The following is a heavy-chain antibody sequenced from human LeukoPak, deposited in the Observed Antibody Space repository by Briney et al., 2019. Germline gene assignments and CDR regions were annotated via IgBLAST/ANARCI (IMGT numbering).Heavy chain of an antibody. J-gene: IGHJ4*02. D-gene: IGHD6-19*01. V-gene: IGHV3-23*01. Sequence: QSGGSLRLSCAASGFTFSSYAMSWVRQAPGKGLEWVSAISGSGGSTYYADSVKGRFTISRDNSKNTLYLQMNSLRAEDTAVYYCAKDEQWLQQFDYWGQGILVTVSS. CDR2: ISGSGGST. CDR3: AKDEQWLQQFDY. CDR1: GFTFSSYA.